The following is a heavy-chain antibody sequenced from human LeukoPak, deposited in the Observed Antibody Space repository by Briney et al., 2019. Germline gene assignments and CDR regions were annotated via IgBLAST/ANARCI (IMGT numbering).Heavy chain of an antibody. V-gene: IGHV3-7*01. CDR1: GFTFSDYW. D-gene: IGHD4-23*01. CDR2: IRQDDSEK. J-gene: IGHJ4*02. CDR3: ATDRKVGTWDPRFNY. Sequence: GGPLRLSCSASGFTFSDYWRMGVREAPGKGREGVGYIRQDDSEKNYVDSVKGRFTISRDNAKSSLYLQMNSLRAEDTAIYYCATDRKVGTWDPRFNYWGQGTLVTVSS.